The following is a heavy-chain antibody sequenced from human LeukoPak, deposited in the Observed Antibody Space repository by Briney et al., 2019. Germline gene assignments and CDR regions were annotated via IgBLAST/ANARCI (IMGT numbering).Heavy chain of an antibody. Sequence: KSGGSLRLSCAASGFTFSNAWMSWVRQAPGKGLEWVGRIKSKTDGGTTDYAAPVKGRFTTSRDDSKNTLYLQMNSLKTEDTAVYYCTTDGGSYYDDAGYWGQGTLVTVSS. CDR3: TTDGGSYYDDAGY. CDR2: IKSKTDGGTT. J-gene: IGHJ4*02. D-gene: IGHD1-26*01. V-gene: IGHV3-15*01. CDR1: GFTFSNAW.